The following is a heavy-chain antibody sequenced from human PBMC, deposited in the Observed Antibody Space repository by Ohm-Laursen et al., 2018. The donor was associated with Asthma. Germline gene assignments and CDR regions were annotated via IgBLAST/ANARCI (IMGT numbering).Heavy chain of an antibody. CDR1: GFTFSSYG. J-gene: IGHJ4*02. CDR3: AKGSITGTSGVDY. V-gene: IGHV3-33*06. D-gene: IGHD1-20*01. Sequence: SLRLSCAASGFTFSSYGMHWVRQAPGKGLEWVAVIWYDGSNKYYADSVKGRFTISRDNSKNTLYLQMNSLRAEDTAVYYCAKGSITGTSGVDYWGQGTLVTVSS. CDR2: IWYDGSNK.